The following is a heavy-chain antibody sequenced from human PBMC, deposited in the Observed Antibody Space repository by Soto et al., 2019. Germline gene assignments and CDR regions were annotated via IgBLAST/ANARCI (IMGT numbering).Heavy chain of an antibody. J-gene: IGHJ4*02. CDR3: VKEANPFINTLVVLIFDY. Sequence: SGGSLRLSCSASGFTFSMHSMHWVRQTPGKALEYVSAISRDGRSTFYADSVKGRFTISRDNSKNTLYLRMNSLRSDDTAVYYCVKEANPFINTLVVLIFDYWGQGTQVTVSS. CDR2: ISRDGRST. CDR1: GFTFSMHS. D-gene: IGHD3-22*01. V-gene: IGHV3-64D*06.